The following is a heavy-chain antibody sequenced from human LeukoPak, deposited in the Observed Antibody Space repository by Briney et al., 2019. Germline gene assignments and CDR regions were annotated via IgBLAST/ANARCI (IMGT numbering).Heavy chain of an antibody. CDR1: GFTFDDYA. Sequence: GGSLRLSCAASGFTFDDYAMHWVRQAPGKGLEWVSGISWKSDNIGYADSVKGRFTISRDNSKSSLYLHLSSLTPEDTAFYCAKDSFVGTTSFLDSWGQGTLVTVSS. V-gene: IGHV3-9*01. CDR3: AKDSFVGTTSFLDS. D-gene: IGHD1-26*01. J-gene: IGHJ4*02. CDR2: ISWKSDNI.